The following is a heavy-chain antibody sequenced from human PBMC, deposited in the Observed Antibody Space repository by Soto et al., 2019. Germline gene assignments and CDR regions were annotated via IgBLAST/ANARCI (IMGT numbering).Heavy chain of an antibody. V-gene: IGHV4-59*08. CDR2: IYYSGST. J-gene: IGHJ4*02. Sequence: SETLSLTCTVSGGSISSYYWSWIRQPPGKGLEWIGYIYYSGSTNYNPSLKSRVTISVDTSKNQFSLKLSSVTAADTAVYYCASNYYGSGFIDYWGQGTLVTVSS. CDR1: GGSISSYY. D-gene: IGHD3-10*01. CDR3: ASNYYGSGFIDY.